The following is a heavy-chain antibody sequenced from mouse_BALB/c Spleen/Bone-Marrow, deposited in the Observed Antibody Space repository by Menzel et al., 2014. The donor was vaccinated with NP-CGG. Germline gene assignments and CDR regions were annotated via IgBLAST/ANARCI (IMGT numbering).Heavy chain of an antibody. CDR2: INPSTGYT. J-gene: IGHJ4*01. D-gene: IGHD2-4*01. V-gene: IGHV1-7*01. CDR1: GYNFISYW. Sequence: VQLVESGAELAKPGASVKMSCKASGYNFISYWMHWVKQRPGLGLEWIGYINPSTGYTEYNQKFKDKATLTADKSSSKAYMQLSSLTSEDSAVYYCARNYDYDGGYYAMDYWGQGTSVTVSS. CDR3: ARNYDYDGGYYAMDY.